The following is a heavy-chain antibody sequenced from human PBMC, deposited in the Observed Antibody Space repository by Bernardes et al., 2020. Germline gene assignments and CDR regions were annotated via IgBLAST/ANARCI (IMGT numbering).Heavy chain of an antibody. J-gene: IGHJ6*04. CDR3: TTSDGYYYYYGMDV. CDR2: IKSKTDGGTT. CDR1: RNAW. Sequence: RNAWMSWVRQAPGTGLEWVGRIKSKTDGGTTDYAAPVKGRFTISRDDSKNTLYLQMNSLKTEDTAVYYCTTSDGYYYYYGMDVWGKGTTVTVSS. V-gene: IGHV3-15*01.